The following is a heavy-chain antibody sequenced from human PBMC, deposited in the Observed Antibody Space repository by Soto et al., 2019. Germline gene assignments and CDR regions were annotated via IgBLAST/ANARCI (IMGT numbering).Heavy chain of an antibody. CDR1: GGSISSGDYY. V-gene: IGHV4-30-4*01. J-gene: IGHJ4*02. CDR2: IYYSGST. Sequence: SETLSLTCTVSGGSISSGDYYWSWIRQPPGEGLEWIGYIYYSGSTYYNPSLKSRVTISVDTSKNQFSLKLSSVTAADTAVYYCARRGGDYSSSSVYFDYWGQGTLVTVPS. CDR3: ARRGGDYSSSSVYFDY. D-gene: IGHD6-6*01.